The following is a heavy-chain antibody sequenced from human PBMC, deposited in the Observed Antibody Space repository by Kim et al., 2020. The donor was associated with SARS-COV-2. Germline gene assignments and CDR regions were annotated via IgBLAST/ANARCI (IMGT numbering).Heavy chain of an antibody. Sequence: ADSVKGRLTISRDNSKNTLYLQMNSLRAEDTAVYYCAREGMNAAADGMDVWGQGTTVTVSS. CDR3: AREGMNAAADGMDV. D-gene: IGHD6-13*01. J-gene: IGHJ6*02. V-gene: IGHV3-66*01.